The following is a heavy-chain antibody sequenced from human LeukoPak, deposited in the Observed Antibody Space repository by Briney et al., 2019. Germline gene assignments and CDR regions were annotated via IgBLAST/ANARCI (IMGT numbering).Heavy chain of an antibody. Sequence: SETLSLTCAVSGVSISSGSYYWSWIRQPAGKGLEWIGRIYTSGSTNYNPSLKSRVTISVDTSKNQFSLKLSSVTAADTAVYYCARADYYGSGIRNGAFDYWGQGTLVTVSS. CDR2: IYTSGST. D-gene: IGHD3-10*01. CDR3: ARADYYGSGIRNGAFDY. CDR1: GVSISSGSYY. J-gene: IGHJ4*02. V-gene: IGHV4-61*02.